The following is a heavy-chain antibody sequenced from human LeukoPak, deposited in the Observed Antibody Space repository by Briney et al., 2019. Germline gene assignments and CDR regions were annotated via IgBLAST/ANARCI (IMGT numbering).Heavy chain of an antibody. CDR1: GGSISSRSYY. CDR3: ARQPTTVTTQTDY. CDR2: IYYSGST. D-gene: IGHD4-17*01. V-gene: IGHV4-39*01. J-gene: IGHJ4*02. Sequence: SETLSLTCTVSGGSISSRSYYWGWIRQPPGKGLEWIGSIYYSGSTYYNPSLKSRVTISVDTSKNQFSLKLSSVTAADTAVYYCARQPTTVTTQTDYWGQGTLVTVSS.